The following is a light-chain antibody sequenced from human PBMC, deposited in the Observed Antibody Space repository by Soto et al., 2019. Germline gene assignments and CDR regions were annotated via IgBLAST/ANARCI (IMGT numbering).Light chain of an antibody. V-gene: IGLV2-14*01. J-gene: IGLJ2*01. CDR1: SSDVGGYNY. CDR2: DVT. CDR3: SSYTTRSTLYVV. Sequence: QSALTQPASVSGSPGQSITISRTGTSSDVGGYNYVSWYQQHPGKAPKLMIYDVTNRPSGVSNRFSGSKSGDTASLTISGLQAEDEADYYCSSYTTRSTLYVVFGGGTKLTVL.